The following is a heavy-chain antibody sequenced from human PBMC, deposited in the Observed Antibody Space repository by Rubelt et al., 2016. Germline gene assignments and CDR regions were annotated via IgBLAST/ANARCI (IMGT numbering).Heavy chain of an antibody. CDR1: GYTFTSYG. J-gene: IGHJ4*02. Sequence: QVQLVQSGAEVKKPGASVKVSCKASGYTFTSYGISWVRQAPGQGLEWMGWTSADNGNTNYAQKLEGRRTMTTDTSTGPAYMELRSLGSDDTGVYYCVGGEPADYWGQGTLVTVSS. CDR3: VGGEPADY. CDR2: TSADNGNT. V-gene: IGHV1-18*01. D-gene: IGHD3-10*01.